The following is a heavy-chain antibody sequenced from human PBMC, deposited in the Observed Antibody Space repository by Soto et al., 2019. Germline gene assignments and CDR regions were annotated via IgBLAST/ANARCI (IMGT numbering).Heavy chain of an antibody. V-gene: IGHV3-23*01. J-gene: IGHJ4*02. CDR3: AKGQDRASLDS. D-gene: IGHD2-15*01. CDR2: LTSGGDDE. Sequence: EVQLLESGGTLVQPGGSLRLSCVASGFSFSTHTMNWVRQAPGKGLEWVSRLTSGGDDEYYADSIRGRFTISRDNSKSTIYLQMNGLRAEDTAIYYCAKGQDRASLDSWGQGAQVNVSS. CDR1: GFSFSTHT.